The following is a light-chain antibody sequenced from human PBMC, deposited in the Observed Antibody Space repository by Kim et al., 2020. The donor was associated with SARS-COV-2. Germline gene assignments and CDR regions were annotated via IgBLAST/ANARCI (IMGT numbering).Light chain of an antibody. V-gene: IGKV3-15*01. CDR1: QSVSSN. Sequence: IVVTQSPATLSVSPGEGVTLSCRASQSVSSNLAWYQQKPGQAPRLLMYGASTRATGTSPRFSGSGSGTEFTLTISSLQSEDFAVYYCQQYSNWPGTFGQGTKVDIK. CDR2: GAS. J-gene: IGKJ1*01. CDR3: QQYSNWPGT.